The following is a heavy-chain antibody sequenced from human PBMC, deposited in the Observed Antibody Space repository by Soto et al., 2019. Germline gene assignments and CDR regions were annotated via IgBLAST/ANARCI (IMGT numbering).Heavy chain of an antibody. J-gene: IGHJ4*02. CDR1: GGSVYDFY. Sequence: ETLSLTCSVSGGSVYDFYWNWLRQSPGKGLEWIGNIYNTGTTNYNPSLRSRATISIDTSKNQFSLHLKSVTAADSAMYFCARGHGIYVRFDFWGQGALVTV. D-gene: IGHD3-9*01. CDR2: IYNTGTT. CDR3: ARGHGIYVRFDF. V-gene: IGHV4-59*02.